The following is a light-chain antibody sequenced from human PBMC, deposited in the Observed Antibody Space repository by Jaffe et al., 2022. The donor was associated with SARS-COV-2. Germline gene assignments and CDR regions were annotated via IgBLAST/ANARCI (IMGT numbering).Light chain of an antibody. J-gene: IGLJ2*01. CDR3: CSYAASVV. CDR1: SSDVGDYDF. V-gene: IGLV2-11*01. Sequence: QSALTQPRSVSGSPGQSVTISCTGTSSDVGDYDFVSWYQHHPGKAPKLMIYEVSKRPSGVPDRFSGSKSGNTASLTISGLQAEDEADYHCCSYAASVVFGGGTKLTVL. CDR2: EVS.